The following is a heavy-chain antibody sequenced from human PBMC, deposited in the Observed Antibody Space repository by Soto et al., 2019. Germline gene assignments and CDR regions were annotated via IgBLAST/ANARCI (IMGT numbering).Heavy chain of an antibody. V-gene: IGHV3-33*01. J-gene: IGHJ6*02. CDR3: AREHSYGWVGPYYYYYYGMDV. CDR2: IWYDGSNK. D-gene: IGHD5-18*01. CDR1: GFTFSSYG. Sequence: GGSLRLSCAASGFTFSSYGMHWVRQAPGKGLEWVAVIWYDGSNKYYADSVKGRFTISRDNSKNTLYLQMNSLRAEDTAVYYCAREHSYGWVGPYYYYYYGMDVWGQGTTVTVSS.